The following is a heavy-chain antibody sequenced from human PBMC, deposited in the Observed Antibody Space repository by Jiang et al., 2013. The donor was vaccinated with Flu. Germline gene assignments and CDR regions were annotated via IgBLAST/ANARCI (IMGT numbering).Heavy chain of an antibody. CDR3: ATLRGSSFDTYLMDF. D-gene: IGHD2-15*01. CDR2: IRFDGSDT. V-gene: IGHV3-30*02. CDR1: GFTFNYYA. J-gene: IGHJ4*02. Sequence: VQLLESGGGVVQPGGSLRLSCAASGFTFNYYAMYWVRQAPGKGLEWVASIRFDGSDTYYGDSVKDRFTISRDNSKNTLYLQMNSLRPEDTSIYYCATLRGSSFDTYLMDFWGRGTLVTVSS.